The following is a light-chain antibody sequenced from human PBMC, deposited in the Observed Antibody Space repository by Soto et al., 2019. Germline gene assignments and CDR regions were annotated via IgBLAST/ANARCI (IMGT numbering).Light chain of an antibody. J-gene: IGLJ3*02. V-gene: IGLV1-47*01. CDR1: SSNTGSNY. CDR2: RNN. Sequence: QSVLTQPPSASGTPGQRVTISCSGSSSNTGSNYVYWYQQLPGTAPKLLIYRNNQRPSGVPDRFSGSKSGTSASLAISGLRAEDEADYYGAAWDDSLSGTWVFGGGTQLTVL. CDR3: AAWDDSLSGTWV.